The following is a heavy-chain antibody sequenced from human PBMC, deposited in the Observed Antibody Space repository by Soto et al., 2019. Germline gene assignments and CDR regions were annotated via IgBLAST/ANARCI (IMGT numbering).Heavy chain of an antibody. CDR3: ARSRSGAVADSSDF. CDR2: ISRDGTNK. V-gene: IGHV3-30*04. D-gene: IGHD3-10*01. Sequence: GGSLRLSCAASGFTFSRYAIHWVRQAPGKGLEWVAVISRDGTNKYYVDSVKGRFTISRDNSRNTLYLQMNSLRHEDAAVYYCARSRSGAVADSSDFWGKGTLVTVSS. CDR1: GFTFSRYA. J-gene: IGHJ4*02.